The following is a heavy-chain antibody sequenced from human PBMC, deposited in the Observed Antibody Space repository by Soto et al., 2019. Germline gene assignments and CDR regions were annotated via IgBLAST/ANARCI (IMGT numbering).Heavy chain of an antibody. J-gene: IGHJ6*02. CDR2: IYYSGST. V-gene: IGHV4-31*03. Sequence: TSETLSLTCTVSGGSISSGGYYWSWIRQHPGKGLEWIGYIYYSGSTYYNPSLKSRVTISVDTSKNTLYLQMNSLRAEDTAVYYCARGTTDTAMALAPEFYYYGMDVWGQGTTVTVSS. CDR3: ARGTTDTAMALAPEFYYYGMDV. CDR1: GGSISSGGYY. D-gene: IGHD5-18*01.